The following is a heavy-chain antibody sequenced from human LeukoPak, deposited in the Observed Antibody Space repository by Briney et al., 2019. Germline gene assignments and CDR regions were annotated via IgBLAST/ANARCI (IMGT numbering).Heavy chain of an antibody. CDR2: IPYDGRNT. J-gene: IGHJ4*02. CDR3: AKDSSASYYFDY. D-gene: IGHD3-10*01. CDR1: GSTFSSNG. V-gene: IGHV3-30*02. Sequence: GGSLRLSCAASGSTFSSNGMYWVSQAPGKGLEWVAFIPYDGRNTYYADSVKGRFTISRDTSKNTLYLQMINLRAEDTAVHYCAKDSSASYYFDYWGQGTLVTVSS.